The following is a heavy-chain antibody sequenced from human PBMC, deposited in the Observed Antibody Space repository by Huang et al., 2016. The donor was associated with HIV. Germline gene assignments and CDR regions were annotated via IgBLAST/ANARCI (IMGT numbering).Heavy chain of an antibody. V-gene: IGHV5-51*01. J-gene: IGHJ3*02. D-gene: IGHD2-2*01. CDR3: ARQGVGDFVVEPTGLGAFDI. CDR2: IDPGDADT. CDR1: GYTFNGYW. Sequence: EVQLVQSGDVVKKPGESLKISCKGSGYTFNGYWIGWVGQMPGKGLEWMGIIDPGDADTTYSPSFQGQVTISADKSISTAYLQWSGLKASDTAMYYCARQGVGDFVVEPTGLGAFDIWGQGTMVTVSS.